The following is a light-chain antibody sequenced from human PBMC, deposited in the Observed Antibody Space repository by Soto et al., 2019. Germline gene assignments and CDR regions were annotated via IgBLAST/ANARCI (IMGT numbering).Light chain of an antibody. V-gene: IGKV2-28*01. Sequence: VMTQSPLSLSVRVGEPASISCRSSQSLLHSDGNSYLDWYLQKPGQSPKLLIYVTSNRASGVPDRFSGSGSGTHFTLEISRVEAEDVGLYYCMEALQIQYTSGQGTRMEI. J-gene: IGKJ5*01. CDR3: MEALQIQYT. CDR1: QSLLHSDGNSY. CDR2: VTS.